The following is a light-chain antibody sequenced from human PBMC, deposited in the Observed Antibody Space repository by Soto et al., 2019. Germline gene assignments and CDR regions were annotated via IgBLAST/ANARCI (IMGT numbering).Light chain of an antibody. CDR3: QQTNNFPYT. CDR1: QGIGSY. CDR2: AAS. V-gene: IGKV1-9*01. J-gene: IGKJ2*01. Sequence: IQLTQSPSSLSASVGDRVTITCRASQGIGSYLAWYQQKPGEAPKLLIFAASTLQSGVPSRFSGSGSGTDSTLTISSLQPEDFATYYCQQTNNFPYTFGQGTKVDIK.